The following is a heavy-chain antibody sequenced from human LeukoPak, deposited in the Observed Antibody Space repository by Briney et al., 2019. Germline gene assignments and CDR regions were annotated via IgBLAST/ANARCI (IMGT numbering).Heavy chain of an antibody. CDR1: GLTFSSYA. CDR2: NTANGATT. V-gene: IGHV3-23*01. CDR3: GKRVWGGMTGCFDY. J-gene: IGHJ4*02. Sequence: GGSLRLSCAASGLTFSSYAMSWVRQAPGKGLEWVSANTANGATTYYADSVKGRFTISRDNSMNTLYLQMSSLRAEDTAVYYCGKRVWGGMTGCFDYWGQGTLVTVSS. D-gene: IGHD3-10*02.